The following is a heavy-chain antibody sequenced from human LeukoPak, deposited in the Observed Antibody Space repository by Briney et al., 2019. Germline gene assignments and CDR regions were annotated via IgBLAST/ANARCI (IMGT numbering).Heavy chain of an antibody. J-gene: IGHJ3*02. CDR1: GYSFTSYW. Sequence: GESLKISYKGSGYSFTSYWIGWVRQMPGKGLEWMGIIYPGDSDTRYSPSFQGQVTISADKSISTAYLQWSSLKASDTAMYYCARQLWFGESDDAFDIWGQGTMVTVSS. CDR3: ARQLWFGESDDAFDI. V-gene: IGHV5-51*01. D-gene: IGHD3-10*01. CDR2: IYPGDSDT.